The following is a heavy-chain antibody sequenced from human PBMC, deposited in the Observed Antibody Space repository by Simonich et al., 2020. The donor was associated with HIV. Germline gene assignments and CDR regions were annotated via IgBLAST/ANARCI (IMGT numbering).Heavy chain of an antibody. V-gene: IGHV4-34*01. Sequence: QVQLQQWGAGLLKPSETLSLTCAVYGGSFSGYYWNWIRQPPGKGLEWIGEINHSGSTNYNPTLKSRVTISVDTSKNQLSLKLSSVTAADTAVYYCARAGRGSGSSFYWYFDLWGRGTLVTVSS. J-gene: IGHJ2*01. CDR3: ARAGRGSGSSFYWYFDL. CDR1: GGSFSGYY. CDR2: INHSGST. D-gene: IGHD1-26*01.